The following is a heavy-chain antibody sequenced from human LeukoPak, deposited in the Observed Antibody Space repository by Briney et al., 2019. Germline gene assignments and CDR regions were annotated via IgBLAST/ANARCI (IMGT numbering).Heavy chain of an antibody. Sequence: GGSLRHSCAASGFTFSSYEMNWVRQAPGKGLEWVSYISSSGSTIYYAASVKGRFTISRDNAKNSLYLQMNSLRAEDTAVYYCARDGKGRNRIGYYFDYWGQGTLVTVSS. CDR2: ISSSGSTI. CDR1: GFTFSSYE. V-gene: IGHV3-48*03. J-gene: IGHJ4*02. CDR3: ARDGKGRNRIGYYFDY. D-gene: IGHD3-10*01.